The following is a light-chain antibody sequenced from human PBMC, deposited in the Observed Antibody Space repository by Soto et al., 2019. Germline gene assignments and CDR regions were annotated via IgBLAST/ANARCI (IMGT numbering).Light chain of an antibody. CDR3: QQRSNWWT. V-gene: IGKV3-11*01. J-gene: IGKJ1*01. Sequence: EIVLTQSPATLSLSPGERATLSCRASQSVSSYLAWYQQKPGQAPRLLIYDASNRAPGIPARFSGSGSGTDFTLTISSLEPEDFAVYSCQQRSNWWTFGQGTKVEFK. CDR2: DAS. CDR1: QSVSSY.